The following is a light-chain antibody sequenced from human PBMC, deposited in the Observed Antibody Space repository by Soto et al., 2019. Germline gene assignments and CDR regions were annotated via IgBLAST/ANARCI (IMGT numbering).Light chain of an antibody. CDR3: SSYTSSSLDVI. V-gene: IGLV2-14*01. CDR1: SSDVGSYNF. Sequence: QSALTQPASVSGSPGQSITISCTGTSSDVGSYNFVSWYQQHPGKAPKLMIYGVSNRPSGVSNRFSGSKSGNTASLTISGLQAEDEADYYCSSYTSSSLDVIFGGGTKLTVL. J-gene: IGLJ2*01. CDR2: GVS.